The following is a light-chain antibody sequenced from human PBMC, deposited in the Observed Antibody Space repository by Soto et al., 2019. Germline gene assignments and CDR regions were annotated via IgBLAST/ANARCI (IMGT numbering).Light chain of an antibody. Sequence: DIHMTQSPSSLSASLGDGVIITCRASLTIGDSLSWFQQKAGKPPTLLIYGASALHSGVPARFSGSGSGTDFTLTISNMQREDFATYYCQQTYNLPRTFGQGTKVDI. CDR2: GAS. V-gene: IGKV1-39*01. CDR3: QQTYNLPRT. J-gene: IGKJ1*01. CDR1: LTIGDS.